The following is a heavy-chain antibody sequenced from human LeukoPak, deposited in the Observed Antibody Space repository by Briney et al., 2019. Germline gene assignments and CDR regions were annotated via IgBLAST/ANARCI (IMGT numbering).Heavy chain of an antibody. V-gene: IGHV3-7*01. CDR2: IKQDGSET. J-gene: IGHJ4*02. CDR3: ARQRGSGCLDY. Sequence: QPGGSLRLSCAASRFTLSNYWMSWVRQAPGKGLEWVANIKQDGSETYYVDSVKGRFTISRDNAKNSLSLQMNSLRAEDTAVYYCARQRGSGCLDYWGQGTQVTVSS. D-gene: IGHD6-19*01. CDR1: RFTLSNYW.